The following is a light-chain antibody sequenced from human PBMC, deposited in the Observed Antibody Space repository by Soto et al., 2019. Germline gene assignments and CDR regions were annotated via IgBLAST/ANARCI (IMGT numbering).Light chain of an antibody. CDR2: ETS. J-gene: IGKJ5*01. CDR1: ENVRSNY. CDR3: QQFGSPPIT. Sequence: EIVLTQSPATLSLSPGEGASLSCAASENVRSNYIVWYQQKPGLAPRLLIFETSTRASGIPDRFSGSGSGRDFTLTITRVEPEDFAMYYCQQFGSPPITFCQGTRL. V-gene: IGKV3D-20*01.